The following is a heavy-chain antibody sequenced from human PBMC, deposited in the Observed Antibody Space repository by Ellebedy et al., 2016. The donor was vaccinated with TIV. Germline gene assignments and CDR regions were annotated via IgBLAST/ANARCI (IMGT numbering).Heavy chain of an antibody. CDR3: ARGYGYFDY. D-gene: IGHD3-16*01. J-gene: IGHJ4*02. Sequence: GESLKISCAASGFTFDTDAMTWVRQAPGKGLEWVSGISGSGDTTYYADSVKGRFTISRDNSKNTLYLQMNSLRAEDTAVYYCARGYGYFDYWGQGTLVTVSS. CDR2: ISGSGDTT. V-gene: IGHV3-23*01. CDR1: GFTFDTDA.